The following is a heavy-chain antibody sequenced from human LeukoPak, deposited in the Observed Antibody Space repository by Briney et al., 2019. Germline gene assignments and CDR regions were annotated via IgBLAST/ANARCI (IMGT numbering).Heavy chain of an antibody. V-gene: IGHV4-59*01. D-gene: IGHD5-24*01. CDR2: IYYIGST. CDR3: ARVGGMTTINNAAFDI. CDR1: GVSINRYY. Sequence: PSETLSLTCTVSGVSINRYYWNWIRQPPGKGLEWIGYIYYIGSTNHNPSLKSRVTISLDTSKNQSSLKLTSVTAADTAIYYCARVGGMTTINNAAFDIWGQGTMVTVSS. J-gene: IGHJ3*02.